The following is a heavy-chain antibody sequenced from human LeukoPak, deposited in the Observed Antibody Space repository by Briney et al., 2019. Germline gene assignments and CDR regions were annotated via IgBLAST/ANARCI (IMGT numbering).Heavy chain of an antibody. D-gene: IGHD3-10*01. J-gene: IGHJ6*02. Sequence: GRSLRLSCAASGFTSSSYGMHWVRQAPGKGLEWVAVIWYDGSNKYYADSVKGRFTISRDNSKNTLYLQMNSLRAEDTAVYYCARAANYYGSGSLRSFYYYYYYGMDVWGQGTTVTVSS. V-gene: IGHV3-33*01. CDR1: GFTSSSYG. CDR3: ARAANYYGSGSLRSFYYYYYYGMDV. CDR2: IWYDGSNK.